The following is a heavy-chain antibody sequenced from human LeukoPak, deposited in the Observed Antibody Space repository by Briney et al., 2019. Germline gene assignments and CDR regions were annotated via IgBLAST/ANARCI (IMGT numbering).Heavy chain of an antibody. CDR3: AKRPIYDSSGYYFGYFDY. CDR2: ISGSGGST. V-gene: IGHV3-23*01. Sequence: GGSLRLSCAASGFTFSSYAMSWVRQAPGKGLEWVAAISGSGGSTYYADSVKGRFTISRDNSKNTLYLQMNSLRAEDTAVYYCAKRPIYDSSGYYFGYFDYWGQGTLVTVSS. J-gene: IGHJ4*02. CDR1: GFTFSSYA. D-gene: IGHD3-22*01.